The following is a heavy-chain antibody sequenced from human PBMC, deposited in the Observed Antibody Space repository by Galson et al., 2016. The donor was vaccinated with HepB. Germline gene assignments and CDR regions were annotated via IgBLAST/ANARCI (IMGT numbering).Heavy chain of an antibody. CDR1: GYTFINHG. Sequence: SVKVSCKASGYTFINHGISWVRQAPGQGLEWMGWISGYNGNTNYAQKVQGRVTMTTDTSTNTVYMELRSLRSDDTAVYFCARDRVDAVTGDAFDIWGQGTMVTVSS. CDR3: ARDRVDAVTGDAFDI. J-gene: IGHJ3*02. D-gene: IGHD5-18*01. CDR2: ISGYNGNT. V-gene: IGHV1-18*01.